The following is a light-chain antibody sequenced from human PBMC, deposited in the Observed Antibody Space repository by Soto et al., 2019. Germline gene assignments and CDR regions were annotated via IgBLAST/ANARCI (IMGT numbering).Light chain of an antibody. Sequence: QSVLTQPPSASGSPGQSVAISCTGTSSDVGRYNFVSWYQQHPGKVPKVLIYGASKRASGVPDRFSGSKSGNTASLTVTGLQAEDEADYYCSSYGGSNNVLFGGGTKVTVL. CDR3: SSYGGSNNVL. CDR1: SSDVGRYNF. V-gene: IGLV2-8*01. CDR2: GAS. J-gene: IGLJ2*01.